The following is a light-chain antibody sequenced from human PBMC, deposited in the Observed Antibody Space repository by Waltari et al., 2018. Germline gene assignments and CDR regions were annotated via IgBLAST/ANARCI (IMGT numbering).Light chain of an antibody. CDR3: QQTNSLLGIT. J-gene: IGKJ4*01. Sequence: DIQMTQSPSSVSASVGDRVTIICRASQGISSWLAWYQQKPGKAPKILIYAESSLQSGVPSRFSGRASGTDFTLTISSLQPEDVATYYCQQTNSLLGITFGGGTKVEIK. V-gene: IGKV1D-12*01. CDR2: AES. CDR1: QGISSW.